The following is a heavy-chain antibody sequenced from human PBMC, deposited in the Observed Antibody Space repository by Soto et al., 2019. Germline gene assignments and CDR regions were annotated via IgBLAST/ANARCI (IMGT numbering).Heavy chain of an antibody. D-gene: IGHD5-12*01. CDR1: GYTFTSYA. Sequence: GASVKVSCKASGYTFTSYAMHWVRQAPGQGLEWMGWISAYNGNTNYAQKLQGRVTMTTDTSTRTAYMELRSLRSDDTAVYYCARRGYSGYDYHFDYWGQGTLVTVSS. CDR2: ISAYNGNT. V-gene: IGHV1-18*01. J-gene: IGHJ4*02. CDR3: ARRGYSGYDYHFDY.